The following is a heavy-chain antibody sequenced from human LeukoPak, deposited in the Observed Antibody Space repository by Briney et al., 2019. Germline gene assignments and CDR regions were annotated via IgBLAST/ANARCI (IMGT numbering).Heavy chain of an antibody. D-gene: IGHD1-26*01. CDR1: GFTFSDYY. CDR3: ARVGSPFHDAFDI. V-gene: IGHV3-11*06. CDR2: ISSSSSYT. Sequence: PGRSLRLSCAASGFTFSDYYMSWIRQAPGKGLEWVSYISSSSSYTNYADSVKGRFTISRDNAKNSLYLQMNSLRAEDTAVYYCARVGSPFHDAFDIWGQGTMVTVSS. J-gene: IGHJ3*02.